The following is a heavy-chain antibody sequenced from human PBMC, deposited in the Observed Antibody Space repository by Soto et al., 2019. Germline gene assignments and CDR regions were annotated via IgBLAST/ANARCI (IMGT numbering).Heavy chain of an antibody. J-gene: IGHJ4*02. CDR1: GGSFSGYY. V-gene: IGHV4-34*01. CDR2: INHSGST. CDR3: AGDRVGGSYHNSPFDY. D-gene: IGHD3-16*01. Sequence: SETLSLTCAVYGGSFSGYYWSWIRQPPGKGLEWIGEINHSGSTNYNPSLKSRVTISVDTSKNQFSLRLSSVTAADTAVYYCAGDRVGGSYHNSPFDYWGQGTLVTVSS.